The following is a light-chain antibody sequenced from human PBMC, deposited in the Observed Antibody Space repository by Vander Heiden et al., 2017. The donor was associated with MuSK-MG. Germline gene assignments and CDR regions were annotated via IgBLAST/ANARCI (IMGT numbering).Light chain of an antibody. CDR2: AAS. V-gene: IGKV1-16*02. CDR3: QQYKSYPLT. CDR1: QDISNY. J-gene: IGKJ4*01. Sequence: IQMTQSPSSLSASVGDRVTITCRASQDISNYLAWFQQKPGKAPKSLIYAASILQSGVPSKFSGSGSGTDFTLTIISLQPEDFTTYYCQQYKSYPLTFGGGTKVDFK.